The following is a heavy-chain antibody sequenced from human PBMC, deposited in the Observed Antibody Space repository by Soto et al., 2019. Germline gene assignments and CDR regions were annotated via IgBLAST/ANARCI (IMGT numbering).Heavy chain of an antibody. CDR3: ARSEMTYNWND. V-gene: IGHV3-23*01. CDR1: GFTFRGDA. Sequence: GGSLRLSCAASGFTFRGDAMSWVRQAPGKGMEWVSSISGSGEMTHYAESVKGRFTISRDNSKNTLYLQMESLRAEDTALYYCARSEMTYNWNDWGQGTLVTVSS. D-gene: IGHD1-1*01. CDR2: ISGSGEMT. J-gene: IGHJ4*02.